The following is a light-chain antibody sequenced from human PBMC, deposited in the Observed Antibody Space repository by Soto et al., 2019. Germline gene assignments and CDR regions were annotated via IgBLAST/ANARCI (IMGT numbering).Light chain of an antibody. CDR3: QQSYRTPL. V-gene: IGKV1-39*01. CDR2: AAS. CDR1: QSMSSY. Sequence: IQMTQSPSSLSASVGDRVTITCRASQSMSSYLNWYQQKPGKAPKLLIYAASNLQSGVPSRFSGSGSGTDFTLSISSLQPEDFATYYCQQSYRTPLFGPGTKVDIK. J-gene: IGKJ3*01.